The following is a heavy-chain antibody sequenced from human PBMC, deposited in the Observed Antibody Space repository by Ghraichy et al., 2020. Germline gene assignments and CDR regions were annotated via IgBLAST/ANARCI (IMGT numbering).Heavy chain of an antibody. CDR1: EFTFDGYP. D-gene: IGHD3-10*01. Sequence: GGSLRLSCAVSEFTFDGYPMTWVRQAPGKGRGWVSTLGADGRSTFYADSVKGRFTISRDKSKRTMYLQMNSLRADDTAVYYCAKEGGRLGEGAFDVWGQGTKVTVSS. J-gene: IGHJ3*01. CDR2: LGADGRST. CDR3: AKEGGRLGEGAFDV. V-gene: IGHV3-23*01.